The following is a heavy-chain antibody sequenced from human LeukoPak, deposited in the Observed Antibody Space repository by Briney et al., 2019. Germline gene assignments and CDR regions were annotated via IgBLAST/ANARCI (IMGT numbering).Heavy chain of an antibody. V-gene: IGHV4-61*02. CDR2: IYTSGST. CDR1: GGSISSSSYY. Sequence: PSETLSLTCTVSGGSISSSSYYWSWIRQPAGKGLEWIGRIYTSGSTNYNPSLKSRVTISVDTSKNQFSLKLSSVTAADTAVYYCARESHLEMATISFDYWGQGTLVTVSS. CDR3: ARESHLEMATISFDY. J-gene: IGHJ4*02. D-gene: IGHD5-24*01.